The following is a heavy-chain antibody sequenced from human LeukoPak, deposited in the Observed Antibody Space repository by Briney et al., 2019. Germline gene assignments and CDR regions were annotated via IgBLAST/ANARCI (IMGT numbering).Heavy chain of an antibody. V-gene: IGHV5-51*01. CDR3: ARHSSSWYSWWYFQH. CDR1: GYNFTTFW. J-gene: IGHJ1*01. Sequence: GESLKISCKTSGYNFTTFWIGWVRQLPGKGLEWMGIIYPSDSDTRYSPSFQGQVTISANKSISTAYLQWSSLKASDTAMYYCARHSSSWYSWWYFQHWGQGTLVTVSS. D-gene: IGHD6-13*01. CDR2: IYPSDSDT.